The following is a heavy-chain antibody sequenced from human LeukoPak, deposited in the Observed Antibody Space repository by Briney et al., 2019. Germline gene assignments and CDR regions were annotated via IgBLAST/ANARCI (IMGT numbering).Heavy chain of an antibody. V-gene: IGHV3-7*03. CDR1: GFTFSSYW. J-gene: IGHJ3*02. D-gene: IGHD2-2*01. CDR3: AKDRGGKYCSSTSCSAFDI. CDR2: IKQDGSEK. Sequence: GGSLRLSCAASGFTFSSYWMGWVRQAPGKGLEWVANIKQDGSEKYYVDSVKGRFTISRDNSKNTLYLQMNSLRAEDTAVYYCAKDRGGKYCSSTSCSAFDIWGQGTMVTVSS.